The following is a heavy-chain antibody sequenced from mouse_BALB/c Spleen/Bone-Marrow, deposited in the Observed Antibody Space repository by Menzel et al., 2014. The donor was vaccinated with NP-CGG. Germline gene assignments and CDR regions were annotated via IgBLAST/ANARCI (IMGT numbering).Heavy chain of an antibody. D-gene: IGHD1-1*01. CDR3: ARSGYYGSSYFDY. CDR2: INPYNGDT. J-gene: IGHJ2*01. V-gene: IGHV1-20*02. CDR1: GYSFTGYF. Sequence: VQLKQLGLELGKPGALVKISCKASGYSFTGYFMNWGMQSHGKSLGWIGRINPYNGDTFYNQKFKGKATLTVDKSSSTAHMELRSLASEDSAVYYCARSGYYGSSYFDYWGQGTTLTVSS.